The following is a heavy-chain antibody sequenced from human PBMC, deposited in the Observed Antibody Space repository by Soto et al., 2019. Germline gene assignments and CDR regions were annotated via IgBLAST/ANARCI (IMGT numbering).Heavy chain of an antibody. CDR2: ICYSGNT. J-gene: IGHJ6*02. CDR3: TRVHLFATAGTARYYCGLDV. V-gene: IGHV4-31*03. Sequence: KTSETLSLTCTVSGGSIRSGDYYWSWVRQNPRKGLEWIGNICYSGNTYYNQSLDCRHTVSVGATKTRYYLNLSSVTDADRAVYYCTRVHLFATAGTARYYCGLDVWGQGTTVTVSS. D-gene: IGHD5-18*01. CDR1: GGSIRSGDYY.